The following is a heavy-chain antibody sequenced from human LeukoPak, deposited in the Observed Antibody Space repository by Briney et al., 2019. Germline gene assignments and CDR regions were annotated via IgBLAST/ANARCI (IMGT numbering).Heavy chain of an antibody. CDR1: GGSFNGYY. D-gene: IGHD3-10*01. CDR2: INHSGSN. CDR3: ARGREEHYYGSGSHPNFDY. Sequence: PSETLSLTCAVYGGSFNGYYWSWIRQPPGKGLEWIGEINHSGSNNYNPSLKSRVTISVDTSKNQFSLKLSSVTAADTAVYYCARGREEHYYGSGSHPNFDYWGQGTLVTVSS. V-gene: IGHV4-34*01. J-gene: IGHJ4*02.